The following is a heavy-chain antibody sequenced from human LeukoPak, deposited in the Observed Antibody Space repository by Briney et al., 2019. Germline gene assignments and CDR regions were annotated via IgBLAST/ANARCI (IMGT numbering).Heavy chain of an antibody. J-gene: IGHJ6*02. CDR2: ISGSGGST. CDR3: AKGARVQLERLGYYYYGMDV. V-gene: IGHV3-23*01. Sequence: GGYLRRSCAASGFTFSSYAMSWVRQAPGKGLEWVSAISGSGGSTYYADSVKGRFTISRDNSKNTLYLQMNSLRAEDTAVYYCAKGARVQLERLGYYYYGMDVWGQGTTVTVSS. D-gene: IGHD1-1*01. CDR1: GFTFSSYA.